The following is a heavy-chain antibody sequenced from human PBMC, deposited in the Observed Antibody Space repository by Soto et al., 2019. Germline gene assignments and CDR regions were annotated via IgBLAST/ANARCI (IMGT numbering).Heavy chain of an antibody. CDR3: ARVVSRLTGYYSRIEMNWFDP. CDR1: GYTFTSYG. J-gene: IGHJ5*02. Sequence: ASVKVSCKASGYTFTSYGISWVRQAPGQGLEWMGWISAYNGNTNYAQKLQGRVTMTTDTSTSTAYMELRSLRSDDTAVYYCARVVSRLTGYYSRIEMNWFDPWGQGTLVTVSS. D-gene: IGHD3-9*01. CDR2: ISAYNGNT. V-gene: IGHV1-18*04.